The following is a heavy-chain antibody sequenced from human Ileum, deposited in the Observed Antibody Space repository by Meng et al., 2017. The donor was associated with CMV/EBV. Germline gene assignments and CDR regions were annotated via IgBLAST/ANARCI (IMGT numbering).Heavy chain of an antibody. CDR3: AGDWGPYSSRGYFDP. J-gene: IGHJ5*02. Sequence: QGQLQESGPGLVTPSETLSLTCTVTGGSISSGTYYWAWIRQSPGKGLEWIGSIYYSGSTYDNPSLKSRVTMSVDTFKNQLSLKLTSVTAADTAVYYCAGDWGPYSSRGYFDPWGQGTLVTVSS. D-gene: IGHD6-13*01. V-gene: IGHV4-39*07. CDR1: GGSISSGTYY. CDR2: IYYSGST.